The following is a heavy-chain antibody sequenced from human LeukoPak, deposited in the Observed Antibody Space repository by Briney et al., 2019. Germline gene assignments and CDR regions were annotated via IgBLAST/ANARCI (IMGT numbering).Heavy chain of an antibody. CDR1: GGSITNYY. V-gene: IGHV4-59*08. Sequence: SETLPLTCTVSGGSITNYYWSWSRQPPEKGLEWVGYTYYSGSTNYNPSLKSRLTISADTSRGQFSLKLSSVTAADTAVYYCASGEEAAGGYVDYWGQGILVIVSS. D-gene: IGHD6-13*01. J-gene: IGHJ4*02. CDR3: ASGEEAAGGYVDY. CDR2: TYYSGST.